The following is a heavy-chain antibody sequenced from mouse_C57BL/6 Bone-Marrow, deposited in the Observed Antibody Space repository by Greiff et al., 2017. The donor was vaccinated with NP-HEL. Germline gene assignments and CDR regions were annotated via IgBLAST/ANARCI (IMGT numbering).Heavy chain of an antibody. CDR1: GYAFSSSW. CDR3: ARTAYYSNYVAMDY. Sequence: QVQLQQSGPELVKPGASVKISCKASGYAFSSSWMNWVKQRPGKGLEWIGRIYPGDGDTNYNGKFKGKATLTADKSSSTAYMQLSSLTSEDSAVYICARTAYYSNYVAMDYWGQGTSVTVSS. D-gene: IGHD2-5*01. V-gene: IGHV1-82*01. CDR2: IYPGDGDT. J-gene: IGHJ4*01.